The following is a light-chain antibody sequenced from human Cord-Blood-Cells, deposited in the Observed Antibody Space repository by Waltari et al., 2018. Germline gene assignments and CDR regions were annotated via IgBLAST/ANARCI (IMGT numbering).Light chain of an antibody. CDR2: RNK. V-gene: IGLV1-47*01. J-gene: IGLJ3*02. CDR1: SSTIRSNY. CDR3: AAWDDSLSGRV. Sequence: QSVLTQPPSASGTPGQRVTISCSGSSSTIRSNYVYWYQQLPGTAPKLLIYRNKQRPSGVPDRFSGSKSGTSASLAISGLRSEDEADYYCAAWDDSLSGRVFGGGTKLTVL.